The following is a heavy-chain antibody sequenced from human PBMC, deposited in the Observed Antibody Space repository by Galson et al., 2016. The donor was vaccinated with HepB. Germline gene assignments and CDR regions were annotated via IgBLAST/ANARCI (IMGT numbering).Heavy chain of an antibody. Sequence: SLRLSCAASGFTFSSYWMHWVRQAPGKGLVWVSRINSDGSSTSYADSVKGRFTISRDNAKNTLFLQMNSLRAEDTAVYYCVRDSLRCSSTSCSFKYWGQGTLVTVSS. CDR2: INSDGSST. CDR1: GFTFSSYW. J-gene: IGHJ4*02. V-gene: IGHV3-74*01. D-gene: IGHD2-2*01. CDR3: VRDSLRCSSTSCSFKY.